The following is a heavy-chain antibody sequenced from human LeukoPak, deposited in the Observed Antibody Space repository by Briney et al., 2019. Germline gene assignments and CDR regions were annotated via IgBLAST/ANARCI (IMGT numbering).Heavy chain of an antibody. Sequence: PSETLSLTCTVSGGSINTYYWSWIRQPPGKGLEWIGYIYYSGSTNYNPSLKSRVTISVDTSKHQFSLKLTSVTAADTAVYYCARIKYYYDSSGYYGTVGAFDIWGQGAMVTVSS. J-gene: IGHJ3*02. CDR3: ARIKYYYDSSGYYGTVGAFDI. CDR1: GGSINTYY. V-gene: IGHV4-59*01. D-gene: IGHD3-22*01. CDR2: IYYSGST.